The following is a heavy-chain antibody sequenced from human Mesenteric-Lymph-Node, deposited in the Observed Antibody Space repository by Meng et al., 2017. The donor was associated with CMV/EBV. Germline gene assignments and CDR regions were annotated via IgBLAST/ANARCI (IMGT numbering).Heavy chain of an antibody. Sequence: GESLKIYCAASGFLFNTYNIHWVRQAPGKGLEWVAVISYDGSNKHYADSVKGRFTISRDNAKNSLYLQMNSLRAEDTAVYYCARVGPYSSSWYAAVYYYGMDVWGQGTTVTVSS. D-gene: IGHD6-13*01. CDR3: ARVGPYSSSWYAAVYYYGMDV. CDR1: GFLFNTYN. CDR2: ISYDGSNK. J-gene: IGHJ6*02. V-gene: IGHV3-30-3*01.